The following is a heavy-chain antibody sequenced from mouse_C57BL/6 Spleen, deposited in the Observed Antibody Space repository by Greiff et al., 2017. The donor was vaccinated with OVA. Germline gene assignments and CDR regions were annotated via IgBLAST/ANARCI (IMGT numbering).Heavy chain of an antibody. CDR3: ARLFNYGSSLYWYFDV. Sequence: QVQLQQSGPELVRPGVSVKISCKGSGYTFTDYAMHWVKQSHAKSLEWIGVISTYYGDASYNQKFKDTATMTVDKSSSTAYMELARLTSEDSAVYYCARLFNYGSSLYWYFDVWGTGTTVTVSS. J-gene: IGHJ1*03. D-gene: IGHD1-1*01. CDR1: GYTFTDYA. CDR2: ISTYYGDA. V-gene: IGHV1-67*01.